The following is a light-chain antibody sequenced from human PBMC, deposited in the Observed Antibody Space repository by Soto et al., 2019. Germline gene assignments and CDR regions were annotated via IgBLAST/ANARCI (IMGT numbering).Light chain of an antibody. V-gene: IGKV3-11*01. CDR1: QSVNSY. Sequence: EIVLTLSPATLSLSPGERATLSCRASQSVNSYLAWYQQKPGQAPRLLIYDASNRATGIPARFSGSGSGTDFTLTISSLEPEDSAVYYCQQRSNWPPLTFGGGTKVEIK. J-gene: IGKJ4*01. CDR3: QQRSNWPPLT. CDR2: DAS.